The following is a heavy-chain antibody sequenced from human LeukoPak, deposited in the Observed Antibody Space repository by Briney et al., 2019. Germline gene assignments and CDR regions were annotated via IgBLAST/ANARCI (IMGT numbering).Heavy chain of an antibody. CDR1: GYTFTSYG. CDR2: ISAYNGNT. J-gene: IGHJ5*02. D-gene: IGHD3-3*01. CDR3: ARDVDDFWSGYQQYNWFDP. V-gene: IGHV1-18*01. Sequence: ASVNVSCKASGYTFTSYGISWVRQAAGQGLEWMGWISAYNGNTNYAQKLQGRVTMTTDTSTSTAYMKLRSLRSDDTAVYYCARDVDDFWSGYQQYNWFDPWGQGTLVTVSS.